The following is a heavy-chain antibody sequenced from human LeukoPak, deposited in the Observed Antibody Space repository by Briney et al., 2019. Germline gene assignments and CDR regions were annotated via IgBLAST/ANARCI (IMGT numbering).Heavy chain of an antibody. CDR1: GYTFTSYG. V-gene: IGHV1-18*01. D-gene: IGHD3-3*01. CDR3: ARNEVGYYDFWSGYHNWFDP. J-gene: IGHJ5*02. Sequence: ASVKVSCKASGYTFTSYGISWVRQAPGQGLEWMGWISAYNGNTNYAQKLQGRVTKTTDTSTSTAYMELRSLRSDDTAVYYCARNEVGYYDFWSGYHNWFDPWGQGTLVTVSS. CDR2: ISAYNGNT.